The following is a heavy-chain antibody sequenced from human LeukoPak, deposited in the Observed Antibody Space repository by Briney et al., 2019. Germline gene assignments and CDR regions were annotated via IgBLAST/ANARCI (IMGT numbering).Heavy chain of an antibody. V-gene: IGHV3-23*01. Sequence: GGSLRLSCAASGFTFSSYAMSWVRQAAGKGLEWVSAISGSGGSTYYADSVKGRFTISRDNSKNTLYLQMNSLRAEDTAVYYCAKDRGISITMIVVVITYAFDIWGQGTMVTVSS. D-gene: IGHD3-22*01. J-gene: IGHJ3*02. CDR1: GFTFSSYA. CDR2: ISGSGGST. CDR3: AKDRGISITMIVVVITYAFDI.